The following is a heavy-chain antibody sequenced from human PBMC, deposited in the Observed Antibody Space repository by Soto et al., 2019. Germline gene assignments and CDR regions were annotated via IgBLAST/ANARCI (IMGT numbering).Heavy chain of an antibody. J-gene: IGHJ4*02. CDR2: ISGTGGST. V-gene: IGHV3-23*01. CDR1: GFTFNNYA. CDR3: ANDYDFWSGHTH. Sequence: SLRLSCAASGFTFNNYALNWVRQAPGKGLEWVSSISGTGGSTYYADSVKGRFTISRDNSKNTLYLQMNSLRAEDTAVYYCANDYDFWSGHTHWGQGTLVTVSS. D-gene: IGHD3-3*01.